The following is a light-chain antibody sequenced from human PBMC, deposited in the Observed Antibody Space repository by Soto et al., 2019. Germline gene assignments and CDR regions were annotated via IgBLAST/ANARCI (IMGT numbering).Light chain of an antibody. CDR1: QSVSSY. Sequence: EIVLTQSPATLSLSPGERAXXXXRASQSVSSYLAWYQXKHGQXXRXXIYDASNRATGIPARFSGSGSGTDGTLTISSLEPEDFAVYYGQQRSNWPLTFGGGTKVDIK. V-gene: IGKV3-11*01. CDR3: QQRSNWPLT. CDR2: DAS. J-gene: IGKJ4*01.